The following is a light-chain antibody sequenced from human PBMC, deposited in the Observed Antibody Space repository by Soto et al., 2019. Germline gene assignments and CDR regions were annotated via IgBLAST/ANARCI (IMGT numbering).Light chain of an antibody. CDR1: QSVLHSSHNKNY. CDR2: WAS. CDR3: QHYYTTPRT. J-gene: IGKJ1*01. V-gene: IGKV4-1*01. Sequence: DIVMTQSQASLAVSLGERATINCKSSQSVLHSSHNKNYLAWYQQKPGQPPKLLIYWASTRKAGVPDRVSGSGSGTDFTLNISGLQAEDVAVYYCQHYYTTPRTFGQVTKVEI.